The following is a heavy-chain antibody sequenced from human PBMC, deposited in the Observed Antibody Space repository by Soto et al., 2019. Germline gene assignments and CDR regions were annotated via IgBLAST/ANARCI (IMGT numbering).Heavy chain of an antibody. J-gene: IGHJ5*02. V-gene: IGHV3-7*04. Sequence: GGSLRLSCAASGFTFSSHWMSWFRRAPGKGLEWVANIKSDGSEKYYADSVKGRFTVSRDNAENSVFLQMNSLRAEDTAVYYCTRVHMVAVPAASPWFDPWGQGTRVTVSS. CDR2: IKSDGSEK. CDR3: TRVHMVAVPAASPWFDP. CDR1: GFTFSSHW. D-gene: IGHD2-2*01.